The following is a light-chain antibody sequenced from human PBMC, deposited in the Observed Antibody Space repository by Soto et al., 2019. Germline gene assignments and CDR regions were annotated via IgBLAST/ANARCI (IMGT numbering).Light chain of an antibody. V-gene: IGLV2-14*01. J-gene: IGLJ1*01. CDR3: CSYTRTSNHYF. CDR1: SSDIGDYDY. Sequence: QSALAQPASVSGSPGQSITISCTGTSSDIGDYDYVSWYQQRPGKAPKLMIYEVRYRPSGVSNRFSGSKSGNTASLTISGLHAEDEADYYCCSYTRTSNHYFFGSGTKVTVL. CDR2: EVR.